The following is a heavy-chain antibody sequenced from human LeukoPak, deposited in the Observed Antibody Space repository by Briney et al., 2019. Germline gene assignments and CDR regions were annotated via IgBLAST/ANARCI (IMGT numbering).Heavy chain of an antibody. CDR1: GDSVSSNSVA. J-gene: IGHJ4*02. Sequence: QTLSLTCAISGDSVSSNSVAWNWSRQSPSRGLEWLGRTYYRSKWNNEYAESVRSRITINPDTSKNQFSLQLDSVTPEDTAVYYCARERYYFDYSGQGTLVTVSS. CDR3: ARERYYFDY. V-gene: IGHV6-1*01. CDR2: TYYRSKWNN.